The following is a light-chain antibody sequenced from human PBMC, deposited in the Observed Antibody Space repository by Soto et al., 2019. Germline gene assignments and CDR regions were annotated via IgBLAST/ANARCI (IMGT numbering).Light chain of an antibody. CDR1: QSVGSN. Sequence: EIVMTQSPATLSVSPGDRAALSCRASQSVGSNLAWYQQKPGQAPRLLIYGASTRATGIPARFSGSGSGTEFTLTISRLQSVDFAIYFCQQYNNWPPDRTFGQGTKVEIK. J-gene: IGKJ1*01. V-gene: IGKV3-15*01. CDR2: GAS. CDR3: QQYNNWPPDRT.